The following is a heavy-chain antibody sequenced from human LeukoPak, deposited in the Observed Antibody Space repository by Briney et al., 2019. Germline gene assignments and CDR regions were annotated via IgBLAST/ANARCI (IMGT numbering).Heavy chain of an antibody. CDR1: GFTFSSYS. D-gene: IGHD3-10*01. J-gene: IGHJ4*02. V-gene: IGHV3-48*04. Sequence: GGSLRLSCAASGFTFSSYSMNWVRQAPGKGLEWVSYISSSSSTIYYADSVKGRFTISRDNAKNSLYLQMNSLRAEDTALYYCAKDWGYYYGSGRPDYWGQGTLVTVSS. CDR3: AKDWGYYYGSGRPDY. CDR2: ISSSSSTI.